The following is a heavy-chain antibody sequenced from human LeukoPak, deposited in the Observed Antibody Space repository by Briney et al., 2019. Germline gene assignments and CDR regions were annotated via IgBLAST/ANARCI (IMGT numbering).Heavy chain of an antibody. CDR2: IYYSGST. CDR1: GGSISSYY. Sequence: SETLSLTCTVSGGSISSYYWSWIRQPPGKGLEWIGYIYYSGSTNYNPSLKSRVTISVDTSKNQFSLKLSSVTAADTAVYYCARQPDYYYGMDVWGQGTTVTVSS. J-gene: IGHJ6*02. D-gene: IGHD1-14*01. V-gene: IGHV4-59*08. CDR3: ARQPDYYYGMDV.